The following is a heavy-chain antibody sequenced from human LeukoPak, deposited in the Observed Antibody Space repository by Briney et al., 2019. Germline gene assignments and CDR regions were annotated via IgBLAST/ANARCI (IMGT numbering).Heavy chain of an antibody. D-gene: IGHD2-2*01. Sequence: SETLSLTCTVSGGSISTGDYYWSWIRQPPGKGLEWIGYIYYSGSTYYNPSLKSRVTVSVDMSKNQFSLKLNSVTAADTAVYYCARVVPAAGIDPWGQGTLVTVSS. V-gene: IGHV4-30-4*01. CDR2: IYYSGST. CDR1: GGSISTGDYY. J-gene: IGHJ5*02. CDR3: ARVVPAAGIDP.